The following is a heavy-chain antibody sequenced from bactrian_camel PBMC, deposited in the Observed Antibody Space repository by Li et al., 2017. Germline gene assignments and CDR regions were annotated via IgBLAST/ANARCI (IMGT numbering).Heavy chain of an antibody. J-gene: IGHJ4*01. V-gene: IGHV3S53*01. CDR2: IDSYGTT. CDR1: EYTICSYD. Sequence: QVQLVESGGGSVQTGGSLRLSCAASEYTICSYDMSWYRQAPGKEREFVALIDSYGTTNYADSVKGRFTISKDTTEDTLYLTMKSLKPEDTATYACAAADPRQPCARSWIPSFDYRGQGTQVTVS. D-gene: IGHD6*01. CDR3: AAADPRQPCARSWIPSFDY.